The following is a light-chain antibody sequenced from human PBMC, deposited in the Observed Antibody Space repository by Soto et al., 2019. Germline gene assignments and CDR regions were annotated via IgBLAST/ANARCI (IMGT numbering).Light chain of an antibody. CDR2: DAS. CDR3: QQFNSYPPYT. Sequence: AIQLTQSPSSLSASVGDRVTITCRASQGISSALAWYQQKPGKAPKLLIYDASSLESGVPSRFSGSGSVTDFTLTISSLQAEDFATYYCQQFNSYPPYTFGQGTRLEIK. J-gene: IGKJ2*01. CDR1: QGISSA. V-gene: IGKV1-13*02.